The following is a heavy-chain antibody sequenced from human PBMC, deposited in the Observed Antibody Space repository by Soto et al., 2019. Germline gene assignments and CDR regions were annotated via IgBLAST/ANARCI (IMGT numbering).Heavy chain of an antibody. CDR2: IYPGDSDT. D-gene: IGHD2-2*01. CDR3: ARQDIVVVPAALDYYYYYMDV. J-gene: IGHJ6*03. V-gene: IGHV5-51*01. CDR1: GCSFTSYW. Sequence: GESLKISCKGSGCSFTSYWIGWVRQMPGKGLEWMGIIYPGDSDTRYSPSFQGQVTISADKSISTAYLQWSSLKASDTAMYYCARQDIVVVPAALDYYYYYMDVWGKGTTVTVSS.